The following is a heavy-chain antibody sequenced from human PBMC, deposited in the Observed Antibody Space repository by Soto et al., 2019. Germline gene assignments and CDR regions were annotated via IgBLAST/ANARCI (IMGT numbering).Heavy chain of an antibody. J-gene: IGHJ4*02. CDR1: GYTFTSYA. CDR2: INAGNGNA. Sequence: ASVKVSCKASGYTFTSYAMHCVRQAPGQRLEWMGWINAGNGNAKYSQKFQGRVIITRDTSASTAYMELSSLRSEDTAVYYCARDDYYDSSGYYPGGYWGQGTLVTVSS. CDR3: ARDDYYDSSGYYPGGY. V-gene: IGHV1-3*01. D-gene: IGHD3-22*01.